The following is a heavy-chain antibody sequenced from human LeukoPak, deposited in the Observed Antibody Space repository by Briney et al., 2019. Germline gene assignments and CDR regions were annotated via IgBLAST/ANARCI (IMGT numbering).Heavy chain of an antibody. D-gene: IGHD4-17*01. CDR3: AREPVYGDYRIDY. CDR1: GGSISSSSYY. Sequence: PSETLSLTCTVSGGSISSSSYYWGWIRQPAGKGLEWIGRIYTSGSTNYNPSLKSRVTISVDTSKNQFSLKLSSVTAADTAVYYCAREPVYGDYRIDYWGQGTLVTVSS. V-gene: IGHV4-61*02. CDR2: IYTSGST. J-gene: IGHJ4*02.